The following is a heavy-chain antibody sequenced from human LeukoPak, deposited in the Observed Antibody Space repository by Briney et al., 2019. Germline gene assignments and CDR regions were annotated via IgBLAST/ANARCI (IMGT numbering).Heavy chain of an antibody. CDR2: INPNSGGT. V-gene: IGHV1-2*02. D-gene: IGHD3-22*01. Sequence: ASVKVSCKASGYSFTGYYMHWVRQAPGQGLEWMGWINPNSGGTKYAQKFKGRVTMTRDTSIRTAYMELSRLRFDDTAVYYCASGSSYDSSGRGFDYWGQGTLVTVSS. J-gene: IGHJ4*02. CDR3: ASGSSYDSSGRGFDY. CDR1: GYSFTGYY.